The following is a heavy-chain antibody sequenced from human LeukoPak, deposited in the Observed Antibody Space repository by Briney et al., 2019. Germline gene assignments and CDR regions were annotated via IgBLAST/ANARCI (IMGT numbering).Heavy chain of an antibody. CDR1: GFTFSSYS. D-gene: IGHD3-22*01. V-gene: IGHV3-23*01. CDR2: ISGSGGST. J-gene: IGHJ4*02. CDR3: AKTYYDSSGYYPTLYFDY. Sequence: SGGSLRLSCAASGFTFSSYSMNWVRQAPGKGLEWVSAISGSGGSTYYADSVKGRFTISRDNSKNTLYLQMNSLRAEDTAVYYCAKTYYDSSGYYPTLYFDYWGQGTLVTVSS.